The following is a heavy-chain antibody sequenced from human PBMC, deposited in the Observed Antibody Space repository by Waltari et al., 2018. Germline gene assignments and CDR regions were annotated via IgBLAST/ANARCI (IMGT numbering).Heavy chain of an antibody. J-gene: IGHJ6*03. CDR1: GGTFSSYA. D-gene: IGHD3-3*01. CDR2: IIQILGIA. Sequence: QVQLVQSGAEVKKPGSSVKVSCKASGGTFSSYAISWVRQAPGQGLEWMGGIIQILGIANDAQKCQGRVTITADESTSTAYMELSSLRSEDTAVYYCARVCYDFWSGQTSYMDVWGKGTTVTVSS. CDR3: ARVCYDFWSGQTSYMDV. V-gene: IGHV1-69*04.